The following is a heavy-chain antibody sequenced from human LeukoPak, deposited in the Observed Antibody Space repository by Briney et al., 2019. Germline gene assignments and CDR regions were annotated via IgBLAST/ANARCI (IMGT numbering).Heavy chain of an antibody. CDR2: INHSGST. CDR3: ARQRTSRYYGSGSYPNWFDP. D-gene: IGHD3-10*01. J-gene: IGHJ5*02. Sequence: SSETLSLTCAVYGGSFSGYYWSWIRQPPGKGLEWIGEINHSGSTNYNPSLKSRVTISVDTSKNQFSLKLSSVTAADTAVYYCARQRTSRYYGSGSYPNWFDPWGQGTLVTVSS. V-gene: IGHV4-34*01. CDR1: GGSFSGYY.